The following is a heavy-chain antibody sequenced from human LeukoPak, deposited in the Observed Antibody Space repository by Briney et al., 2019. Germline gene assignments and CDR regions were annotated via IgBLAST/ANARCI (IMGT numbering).Heavy chain of an antibody. CDR3: ARDQDGGKYYYESSGYSH. J-gene: IGHJ4*02. V-gene: IGHV3-21*01. D-gene: IGHD3-22*01. CDR2: ISSGGHI. Sequence: NPGESLRLSCAASGFTFSSYGLNWVRQAPGKGLEWVSTISSGGHIYYEDSVKGRFTISRDNAKNSLYLQMSSLRAEDTAVYYCARDQDGGKYYYESSGYSHWGQGILVTVSS. CDR1: GFTFSSYG.